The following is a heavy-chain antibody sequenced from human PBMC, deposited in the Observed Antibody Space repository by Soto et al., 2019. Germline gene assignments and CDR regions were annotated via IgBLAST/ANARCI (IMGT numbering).Heavy chain of an antibody. CDR2: IIPILGIA. CDR1: GGTFSSYT. V-gene: IGHV1-69*02. CDR3: ASIPDVSSGWLSFDY. J-gene: IGHJ4*02. Sequence: QVQLVQSGAEVKKPGSSVKVSCKASGGTFSSYTISWVRQAPGQGLEWMGRIIPILGIANYAQKFQGRVTITADKSTSTAYMELSSLRSEDTAVYYCASIPDVSSGWLSFDYWGQGTLVTVSS. D-gene: IGHD6-19*01.